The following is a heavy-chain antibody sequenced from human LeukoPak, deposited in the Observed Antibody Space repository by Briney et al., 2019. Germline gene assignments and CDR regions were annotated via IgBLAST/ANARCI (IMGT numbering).Heavy chain of an antibody. CDR2: INPGGGST. CDR1: GYTFTSYY. V-gene: IGHV1-46*01. CDR3: ARDLIVVVAALDY. Sequence: ASVKVSCKASGYTFTSYYMHWVRQAPGQGLEWMGIINPGGGSTSYAQKFQGRVTMTRDTSISTAYMELSRLRSDDTAVYYCARDLIVVVAALDYWGQGTLVTVSS. J-gene: IGHJ4*02. D-gene: IGHD2-15*01.